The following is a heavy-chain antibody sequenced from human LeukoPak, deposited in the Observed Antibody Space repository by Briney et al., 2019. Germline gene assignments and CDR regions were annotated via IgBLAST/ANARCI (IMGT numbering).Heavy chain of an antibody. Sequence: PSETLSLTCTVSGDSVRSYYWSWIRQPPGQGLEWLGHINDRGSTNYNPSLQGRVTISIDTSKNQFSLKVNSVTAADTAVYHCVRDSRYGSGWFEDGLDFWGQGTTVTVSS. D-gene: IGHD6-13*01. CDR2: INDRGST. CDR1: GDSVRSYY. V-gene: IGHV4-59*02. J-gene: IGHJ6*02. CDR3: VRDSRYGSGWFEDGLDF.